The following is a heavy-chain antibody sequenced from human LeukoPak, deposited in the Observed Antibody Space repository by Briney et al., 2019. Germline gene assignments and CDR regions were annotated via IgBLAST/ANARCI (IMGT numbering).Heavy chain of an antibody. CDR2: IYHNGNT. CDR1: GFTFSSFGM. V-gene: IGHV4-38-2*02. J-gene: IGHJ4*02. CDR3: ARESKYYYESGIYFYSTVSDY. D-gene: IGHD3-22*01. Sequence: GSLRLSCAASGFTFSSFGMTWVRQAPGKGLEWIGSIYHNGNTFYNPSLKSRVTKSVDTSKNQFSLKLSSVTAADTAVYYCARESKYYYESGIYFYSTVSDYWGQGILVTVSS.